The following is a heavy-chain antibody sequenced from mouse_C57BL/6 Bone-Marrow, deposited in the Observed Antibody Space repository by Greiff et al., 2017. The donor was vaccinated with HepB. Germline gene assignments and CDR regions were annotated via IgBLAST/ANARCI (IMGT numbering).Heavy chain of an antibody. V-gene: IGHV1-19*01. CDR2: INPYNGGT. CDR3: ARNYYSNAWFAY. D-gene: IGHD2-5*01. CDR1: GYTFTDYY. Sequence: VQLQQSGPVLVKPGASVKMSCKASGYTFTDYYMNWVKQSNGKSLEWIGVINPYNGGTSYNQKFKGKATLTVDKSSSTAYMELNSLTSEDSAVYYCARNYYSNAWFAYWGQGTLVTVSA. J-gene: IGHJ3*01.